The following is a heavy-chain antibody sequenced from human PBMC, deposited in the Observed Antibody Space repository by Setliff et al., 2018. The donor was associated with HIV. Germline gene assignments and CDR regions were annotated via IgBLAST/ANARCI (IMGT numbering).Heavy chain of an antibody. D-gene: IGHD2-15*01. V-gene: IGHV4-61*09. CDR2: IYRTGST. CDR3: ATTDCSGADCPQMYDY. Sequence: SETLSLTCNVSGGSISSGSHYWSWIRQPAGKGLEWIGHIYRTGSTNYNPSLKSRVTISVDTSKNQLSLKLNSVTAADTAVYYCATTDCSGADCPQMYDYWGQGTLVTVSS. J-gene: IGHJ4*02. CDR1: GGSISSGSHY.